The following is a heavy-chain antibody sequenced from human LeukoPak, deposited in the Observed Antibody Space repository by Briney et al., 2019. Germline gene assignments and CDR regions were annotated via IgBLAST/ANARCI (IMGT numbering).Heavy chain of an antibody. J-gene: IGHJ4*02. CDR2: ISHSGST. CDR1: GFSISSDYF. CDR3: ARGMSAYSGFGPFDYFDY. Sequence: SETLSLTCAVSGFSISSDYFWGWIRQLPGKGLEWIGSISHSGSTYYNPSLKSRVTISIDTSKNRFSLKLSSVTAADTALFYCARGMSAYSGFGPFDYFDYWGQGTLVTVSS. D-gene: IGHD5-12*01. V-gene: IGHV4-38-2*01.